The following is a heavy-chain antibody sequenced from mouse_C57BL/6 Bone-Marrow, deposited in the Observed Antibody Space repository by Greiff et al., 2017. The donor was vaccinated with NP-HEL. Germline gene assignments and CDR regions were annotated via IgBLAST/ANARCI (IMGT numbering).Heavy chain of an antibody. Sequence: QVQLKESGAELARPGASVKLSCKASGYTFTSYGISWVKQRTGQGLEWIGEIYPRSGNPYYNEKFKGKATLTADKSSSTAYMGLRSLTSEDSAVYFCAREPSNWGDYGGQGTPLTVSS. CDR1: GYTFTSYG. CDR2: IYPRSGNP. CDR3: AREPSNWGDY. J-gene: IGHJ2*01. V-gene: IGHV1-81*01. D-gene: IGHD4-1*01.